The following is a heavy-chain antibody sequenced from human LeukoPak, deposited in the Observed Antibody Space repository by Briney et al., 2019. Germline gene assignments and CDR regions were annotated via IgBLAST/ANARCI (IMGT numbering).Heavy chain of an antibody. J-gene: IGHJ6*03. D-gene: IGHD6-19*01. CDR2: INHSGST. CDR3: ARGSSGWTYYYYYYYMDV. CDR1: GGSFSGYY. Sequence: SETLSLTCAVYGGSFSGYYWSWIRQPPGKGLEWIGEINHSGSTNYNPSLKSRVTISVDTSKNQFSLKLSSVTAADTAVYYCARGSSGWTYYYYYYYMDVWGKGTTVTVSS. V-gene: IGHV4-34*01.